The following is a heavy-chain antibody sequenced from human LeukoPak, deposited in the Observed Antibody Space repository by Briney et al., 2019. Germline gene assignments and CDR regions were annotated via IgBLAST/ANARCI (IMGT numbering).Heavy chain of an antibody. CDR3: AMVAANGGYYFDY. Sequence: PGGSLRLSCAASGFTFSSYSMNWVRQAPGKGLEWVSSISSSSSYIYYADSVKGRFTISRDNAKNSLYLQMNSLRAEDTAVYYCAMVAANGGYYFDYWGQGTLVTVSS. CDR2: ISSSSSYI. V-gene: IGHV3-21*01. J-gene: IGHJ4*02. D-gene: IGHD2-15*01. CDR1: GFTFSSYS.